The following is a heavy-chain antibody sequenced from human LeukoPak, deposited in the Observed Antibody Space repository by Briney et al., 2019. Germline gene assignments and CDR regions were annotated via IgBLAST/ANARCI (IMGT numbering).Heavy chain of an antibody. CDR3: ARDGEILTH. CDR2: INHSGST. D-gene: IGHD2-8*01. CDR1: GGSFSGYY. Sequence: SETLSLTCAVYGGSFSGYYWSWIRQPPGKGLEWIGEINHSGSTNYNPSLKSRVTISVDTSKNQFSLKLSSVTAADTAVYYCARDGEILTHWGQGTLVTVSS. V-gene: IGHV4-34*01. J-gene: IGHJ1*01.